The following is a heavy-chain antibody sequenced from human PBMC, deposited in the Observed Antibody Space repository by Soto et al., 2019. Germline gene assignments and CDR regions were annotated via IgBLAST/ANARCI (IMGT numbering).Heavy chain of an antibody. V-gene: IGHV1-18*01. D-gene: IGHD5-18*01. CDR2: ISAYNGNT. J-gene: IGHJ4*02. Sequence: QVQLVQSGAEVKKPGASVKVSCKASGYTFTSYGISWGRQAPGQGLEWMGWISAYNGNTKYAQKLQGRVTMTTDTSTSTAYMELRSLRSDDTAVYYCARAQRSYSYAVLGKYYFDYWGQGTLVTVS. CDR3: ARAQRSYSYAVLGKYYFDY. CDR1: GYTFTSYG.